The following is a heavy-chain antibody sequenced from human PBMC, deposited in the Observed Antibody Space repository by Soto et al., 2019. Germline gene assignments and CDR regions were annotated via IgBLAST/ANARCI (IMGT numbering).Heavy chain of an antibody. Sequence: GGSLRLSCAASGFTVSSRYLTWVRQAPGKGLEWVAILYTGTDTVYADSVKGRFTISRDSSKNTLYLQMHSLRAEDTAMYFCARSLYTGPYSGRFLDYWGQGSLVTVSS. J-gene: IGHJ4*02. V-gene: IGHV3-53*01. D-gene: IGHD2-15*01. CDR3: ARSLYTGPYSGRFLDY. CDR2: LYTGTDT. CDR1: GFTVSSRY.